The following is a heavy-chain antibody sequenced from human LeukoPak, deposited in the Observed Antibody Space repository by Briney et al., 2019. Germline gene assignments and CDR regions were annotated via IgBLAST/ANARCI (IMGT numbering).Heavy chain of an antibody. Sequence: ASVKVSCKASGGTFSSYAISWVRQAPGQGLEWMGGIIPIFGTANYAQKFQGRVTITADESTSTAYMELSSLRSEDTAVYYCARDRDYYDSSGYYTRLFDYWGQGTLVTVYS. D-gene: IGHD3-22*01. CDR1: GGTFSSYA. V-gene: IGHV1-69*01. CDR2: IIPIFGTA. J-gene: IGHJ4*02. CDR3: ARDRDYYDSSGYYTRLFDY.